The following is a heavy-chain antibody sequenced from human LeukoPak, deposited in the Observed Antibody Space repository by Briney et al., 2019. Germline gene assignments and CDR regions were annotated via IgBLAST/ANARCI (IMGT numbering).Heavy chain of an antibody. Sequence: SETLSLTCTVSGGSISSYYWSWIRQPPGKGLEWIGYIYYSGSTNCNPSLKSRVTISVDTSKNQFSLKLSSVTAADTAVYYCARVKAVAGTVDYWGQGTLVTVSS. J-gene: IGHJ4*02. D-gene: IGHD6-19*01. V-gene: IGHV4-59*01. CDR1: GGSISSYY. CDR2: IYYSGST. CDR3: ARVKAVAGTVDY.